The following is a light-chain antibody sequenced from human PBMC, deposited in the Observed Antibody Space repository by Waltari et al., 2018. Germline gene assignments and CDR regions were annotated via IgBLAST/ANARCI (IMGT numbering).Light chain of an antibody. V-gene: IGKV2-28*01. CDR1: QSLLHSNGYDY. Sequence: EIVLTQSPLSLPVTLGEPASISCTSSQSLLHSNGYDYLDWYVQRQGLPTRLLTYFGTSRASGVPNRFSGSGSVTDFTLKISKVEAEDVGVYYCMQALQTSITFGQGTRLEIK. CDR3: MQALQTSIT. J-gene: IGKJ5*01. CDR2: FGT.